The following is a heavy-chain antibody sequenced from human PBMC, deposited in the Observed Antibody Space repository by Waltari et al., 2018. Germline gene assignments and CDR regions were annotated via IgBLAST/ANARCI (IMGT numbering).Heavy chain of an antibody. Sequence: QVQLQESGPGLVKPSETLSLTCAVSGYSISSGYYWGWIRQPPGKGLEWIGSIYHSGSTYYNPSLKSRVTISVDTSKNQFSLKLSSVTAADTAVYYCARLTGTTVFDYWGQGTLVTVSS. D-gene: IGHD1-7*01. J-gene: IGHJ4*02. CDR2: IYHSGST. CDR3: ARLTGTTVFDY. CDR1: GYSISSGYY. V-gene: IGHV4-38-2*01.